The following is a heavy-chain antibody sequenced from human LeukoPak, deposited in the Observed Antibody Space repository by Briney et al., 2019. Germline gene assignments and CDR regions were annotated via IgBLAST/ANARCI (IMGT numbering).Heavy chain of an antibody. V-gene: IGHV4-59*08. CDR3: ARLPGIAAV. Sequence: SETLSLTCTVSGGSTSRYYWSWIRQPPGKRLEWLGYIYYSGSTTYNPSLKSRLTMSVDTSKDQISLKLISLTAADTAVYYCARLPGIAAVWGQGTLVTVSS. D-gene: IGHD6-13*01. CDR1: GGSTSRYY. CDR2: IYYSGST. J-gene: IGHJ4*02.